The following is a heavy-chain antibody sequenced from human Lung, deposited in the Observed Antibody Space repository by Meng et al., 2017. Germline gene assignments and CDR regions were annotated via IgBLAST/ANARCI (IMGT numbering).Heavy chain of an antibody. CDR1: GGSFSDYY. V-gene: IGHV4-34*01. Sequence: QGQVRQWGAGLLKPSEPLSLPCVVSGGSFSDYYWSWIRQPPGKGLEWIGEINHSGSTNYNPSLESRATISVDTSQNNLSLKLSSVTAADSAVYYCARGPTTMAHDFDYWGQGTLVTVSS. J-gene: IGHJ4*02. CDR2: INHSGST. CDR3: ARGPTTMAHDFDY. D-gene: IGHD4-11*01.